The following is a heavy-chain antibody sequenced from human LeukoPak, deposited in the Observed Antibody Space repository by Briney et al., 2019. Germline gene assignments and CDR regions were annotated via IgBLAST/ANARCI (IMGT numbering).Heavy chain of an antibody. CDR1: GFTVSSNY. Sequence: GGSLRLSCAASGFTVSSNYMSWVRQAPGKGLEWVSVIYSGGSTYYADSVKGRFTISRDNSKNTLYLQMNSLRAEDTAVYYCARDYDYVWGSHSYNWFDPWGQGTLVTVSS. J-gene: IGHJ5*02. V-gene: IGHV3-53*01. D-gene: IGHD3-16*01. CDR2: IYSGGST. CDR3: ARDYDYVWGSHSYNWFDP.